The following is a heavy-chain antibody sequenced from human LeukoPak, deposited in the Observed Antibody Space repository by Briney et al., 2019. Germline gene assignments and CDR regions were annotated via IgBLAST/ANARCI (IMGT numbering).Heavy chain of an antibody. J-gene: IGHJ6*03. D-gene: IGHD3-3*01. Sequence: PSETLSLTCTVSGDSISSSSDSWGWIRQPPGKGLEWIGNIFYSGSTYHNPSLKSRATISVDTSKNQLSLKLSSVTAADTAVYYCARHAVDVTTIPDYSYCYMDVWGKGTTVTVSS. CDR2: IFYSGST. V-gene: IGHV4-39*01. CDR3: ARHAVDVTTIPDYSYCYMDV. CDR1: GDSISSSSDS.